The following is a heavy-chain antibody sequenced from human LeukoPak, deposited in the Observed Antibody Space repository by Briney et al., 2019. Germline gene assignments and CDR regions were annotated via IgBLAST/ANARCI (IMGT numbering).Heavy chain of an antibody. CDR3: AKDPPGYSSSWYGTFDY. D-gene: IGHD6-13*01. Sequence: GGSLRLSCAASGFTFSSYAMSWVRQAPGKGLEWVSAVNGSGGRTYYADSVKGRFTMSRDNSKNTLYLQMNSLRAEDTAVYYCAKDPPGYSSSWYGTFDYWGQGTLVTVSS. CDR1: GFTFSSYA. V-gene: IGHV3-23*01. J-gene: IGHJ4*02. CDR2: VNGSGGRT.